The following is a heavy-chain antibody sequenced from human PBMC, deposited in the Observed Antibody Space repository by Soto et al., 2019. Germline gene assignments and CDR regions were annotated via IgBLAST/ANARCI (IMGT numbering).Heavy chain of an antibody. CDR2: IYYRGST. CDR1: GGSISIGAYY. CDR3: ARAQGSGFLVS. D-gene: IGHD3-10*01. V-gene: IGHV4-30-4*01. Sequence: QVQLQESGPGLVKPSQTLSLTCTVSGGSISIGAYYWSWIRQTPGKGLEWIGSIYYRGSTYYNPSLKSRVTISVDTSKNQFSLKLSSVTAADTAVYYCARAQGSGFLVSWGQGTLVTVSS. J-gene: IGHJ4*02.